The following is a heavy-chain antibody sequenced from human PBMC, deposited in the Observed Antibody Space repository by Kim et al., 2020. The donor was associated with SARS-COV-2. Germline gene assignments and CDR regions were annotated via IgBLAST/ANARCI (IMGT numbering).Heavy chain of an antibody. CDR2: IGTAGDT. CDR1: GFTFSSYD. D-gene: IGHD2-2*01. CDR3: ARGTTNCSSTSCYPWDYYYYYMDV. J-gene: IGHJ6*03. V-gene: IGHV3-13*01. Sequence: GGSLRLSCAASGFTFSSYDMHWVRQATGKGLEWVSAIGTAGDTYYPGSVKGRFTISRENAKNSLYLQMNSLRAGDTAVYYCARGTTNCSSTSCYPWDYYYYYMDVCGKGTTVTVSS.